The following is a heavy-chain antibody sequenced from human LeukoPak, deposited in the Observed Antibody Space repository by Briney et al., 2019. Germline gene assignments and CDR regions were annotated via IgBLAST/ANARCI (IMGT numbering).Heavy chain of an antibody. V-gene: IGHV3-7*01. CDR3: ATDRGGGYFDY. CDR1: GFSFSRDW. Sequence: GGSLRLSCVDSGFSFSRDWMSWVRQAPGKGLEWVANIKEDGSEKYFLDSVKGRFTISRDNAKNLVYLQMNSLRVEDTAVYYCATDRGGGYFDYWVQGTLVTVSS. CDR2: IKEDGSEK. D-gene: IGHD3-10*01. J-gene: IGHJ4*02.